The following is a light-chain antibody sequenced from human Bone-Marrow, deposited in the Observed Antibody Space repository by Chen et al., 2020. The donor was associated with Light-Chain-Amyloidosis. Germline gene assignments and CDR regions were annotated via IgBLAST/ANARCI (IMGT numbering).Light chain of an antibody. V-gene: IGKV3-11*01. CDR1: QTITTY. CDR2: DAS. J-gene: IGKJ4*01. CDR3: QQRSSWPPT. Sequence: EIVLTQSPATLPLAPGERATLPCRASQTITTYLAWYQQKPGRAPRLLICDASYRAPGIPASFSCSVSGTDFTLTISSLEPADFAVFYCQQRSSWPPTFGGGTKVEI.